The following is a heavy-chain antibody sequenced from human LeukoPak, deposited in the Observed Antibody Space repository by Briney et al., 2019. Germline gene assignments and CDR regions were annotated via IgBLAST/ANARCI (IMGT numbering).Heavy chain of an antibody. D-gene: IGHD3-3*01. Sequence: PSETLSLTCTVSGGSISSDYWSWVRQPAGKGLEWIGRIYTSGSTNYNPSLKSRVTVSVDPSKNQFSLKLSSVTAAVTAGYYCARDGRYDFWSGHQAFDSWGQGTMVTVSS. J-gene: IGHJ3*02. CDR1: GGSISSDY. CDR3: ARDGRYDFWSGHQAFDS. V-gene: IGHV4-4*07. CDR2: IYTSGST.